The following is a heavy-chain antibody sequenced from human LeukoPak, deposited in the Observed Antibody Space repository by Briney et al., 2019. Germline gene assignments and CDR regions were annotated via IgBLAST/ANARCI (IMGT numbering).Heavy chain of an antibody. Sequence: SETLSLTCAVYGGSFSGYYWSWIRQPPGKGLEWIGEINHSGSTNYNPSLKSRVTISVDTSKNQFSLKLSSVTAADTAVYYCARGTTMIVVAPPDYWGQGTLVTVSS. CDR2: INHSGST. V-gene: IGHV4-34*01. CDR3: ARGTTMIVVAPPDY. D-gene: IGHD3-22*01. J-gene: IGHJ4*02. CDR1: GGSFSGYY.